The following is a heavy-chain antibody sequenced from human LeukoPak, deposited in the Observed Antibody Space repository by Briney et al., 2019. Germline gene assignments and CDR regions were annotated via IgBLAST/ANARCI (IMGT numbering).Heavy chain of an antibody. D-gene: IGHD4-17*01. CDR2: IYHSGST. V-gene: IGHV4-38-2*01. CDR1: GYSISSGYY. Sequence: PSETLSLTCAVSGYSISSGYYWGWIRQPPGKGLEWIGSIYHSGSTYYNPSLKSRVTISVDTSKNQFSRKLSSVTAADTAVYYCARRGYGDYLDYWGQGTLVTVSS. CDR3: ARRGYGDYLDY. J-gene: IGHJ4*02.